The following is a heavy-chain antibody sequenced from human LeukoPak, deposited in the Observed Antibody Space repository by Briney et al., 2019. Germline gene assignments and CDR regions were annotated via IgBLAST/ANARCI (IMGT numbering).Heavy chain of an antibody. CDR3: ARGVISIAAAGRNWFDP. J-gene: IGHJ5*02. Sequence: SETLSLTCTVSGGSISSYYWSWIRQPPGKGLEWIGYINYRGSTNYNPSLKSRVTLSVDTSKNQFSLKLSSVTAADTAVYYCARGVISIAAAGRNWFDPWGQGTLVTVSS. CDR2: INYRGST. D-gene: IGHD6-13*01. V-gene: IGHV4-59*01. CDR1: GGSISSYY.